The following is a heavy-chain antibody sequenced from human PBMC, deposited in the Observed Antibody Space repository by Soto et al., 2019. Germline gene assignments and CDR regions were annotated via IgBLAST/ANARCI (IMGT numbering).Heavy chain of an antibody. CDR1: GGTFGSYA. CDR3: ARALERGDSSSWYRWFDP. V-gene: IGHV1-69*13. D-gene: IGHD6-13*01. J-gene: IGHJ5*02. Sequence: ASVKVSCKASGGTFGSYAISWVRQAPGQGLEWMGGIIPIFGTANYAQKFQGRGTITADESTSTAYMELSSLRSEDTAVYYCARALERGDSSSWYRWFDPWGQGTLVTVSS. CDR2: IIPIFGTA.